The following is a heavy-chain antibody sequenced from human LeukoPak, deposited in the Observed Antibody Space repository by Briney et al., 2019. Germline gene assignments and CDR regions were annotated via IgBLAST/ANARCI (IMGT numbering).Heavy chain of an antibody. V-gene: IGHV4-38-2*02. CDR3: ARDGDFYYFDY. CDR2: IDQRGIT. CDR1: GYSISRGNY. J-gene: IGHJ4*02. Sequence: SETLSLTCTVSGYSISRGNYWGWIRQPPGKGPEWMGSIDQRGITYYKPSLKRGVSISVDTTKNKFSMGLSSVTAADTAEYYCARDGDFYYFDYWGQGTQVTVSS.